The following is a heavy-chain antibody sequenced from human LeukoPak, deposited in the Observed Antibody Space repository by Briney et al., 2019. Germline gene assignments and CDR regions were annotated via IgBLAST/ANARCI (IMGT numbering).Heavy chain of an antibody. V-gene: IGHV3-33*01. CDR1: GFTFSRYG. CDR2: IWYDGSNE. Sequence: GGSLRLSCAASGFTFSRYGMHWVRQAPGKGLEWVTVIWYDGSNENYADFVKGRFTISRDNSKNTLYLQMNSLRAEATAVYYCVRNTVTDDGFDIWGQGTMVTVSP. D-gene: IGHD4-17*01. J-gene: IGHJ3*02. CDR3: VRNTVTDDGFDI.